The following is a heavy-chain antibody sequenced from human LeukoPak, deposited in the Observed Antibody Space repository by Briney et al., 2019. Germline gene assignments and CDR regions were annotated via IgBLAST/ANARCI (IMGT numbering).Heavy chain of an antibody. CDR3: ARDWGYCSGGSCYSFDY. D-gene: IGHD2-15*01. CDR1: GFTFSSYA. CDR2: ISYDGSNK. J-gene: IGHJ4*02. V-gene: IGHV3-30*04. Sequence: SGGSLRLSCAASGFTFSSYAMHWVRQAPGKGLEWVAVISYDGSNKYYADSVKGRFTISRDNSKSTLYLQMNSLRAEDTAVYYCARDWGYCSGGSCYSFDYWGQGTLVTVSS.